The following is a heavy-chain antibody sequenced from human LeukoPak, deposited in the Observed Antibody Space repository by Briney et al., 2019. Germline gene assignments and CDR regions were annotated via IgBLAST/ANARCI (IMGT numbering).Heavy chain of an antibody. Sequence: GGSLRLSCAASGFTFSSYWMSWVRQAPGKGLEWVANIKQDGSEKYYVDSVKGRFTISRDDAKNLLYLDMNSLRAEDTAVYYCARGHTAVTRHFDFWGQGTLVTVSS. J-gene: IGHJ4*02. CDR3: ARGHTAVTRHFDF. CDR1: GFTFSSYW. CDR2: IKQDGSEK. V-gene: IGHV3-7*01. D-gene: IGHD4-17*01.